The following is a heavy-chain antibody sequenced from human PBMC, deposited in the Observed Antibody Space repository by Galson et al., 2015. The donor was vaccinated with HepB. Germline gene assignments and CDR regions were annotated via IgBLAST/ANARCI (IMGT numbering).Heavy chain of an antibody. V-gene: IGHV3-43*01. Sequence: SLRLSCAASGFTFDDYTMHWVRQAPGKGLEWVSLISWDGGSTYYADSVKGRFTISRDNSKNSLYLQMNSLRTEDTALYYCAKDRANEEMATIIDYWGQGTLVTVSS. D-gene: IGHD5-24*01. CDR3: AKDRANEEMATIIDY. CDR1: GFTFDDYT. J-gene: IGHJ4*02. CDR2: ISWDGGST.